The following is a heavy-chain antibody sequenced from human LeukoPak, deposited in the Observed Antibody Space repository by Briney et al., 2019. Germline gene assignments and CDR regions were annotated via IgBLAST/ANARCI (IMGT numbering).Heavy chain of an antibody. V-gene: IGHV3-23*01. CDR2: LSGSGGST. CDR3: AKEGFSDYYYYGMDV. D-gene: IGHD2/OR15-2a*01. Sequence: GSLRLSCAASGFTFSNYAMNWVRQAPGEGLEGVSTLSGSGGSTYYGDSVKGRFTISRDNSKNTLYLQMNSLRAEDTAVYYCAKEGFSDYYYYGMDVWGQGTTVTVCS. CDR1: GFTFSNYA. J-gene: IGHJ6*02.